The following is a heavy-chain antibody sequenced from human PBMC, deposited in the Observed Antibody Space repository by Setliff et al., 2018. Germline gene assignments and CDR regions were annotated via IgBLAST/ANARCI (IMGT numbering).Heavy chain of an antibody. CDR2: ISGSGSTI. CDR1: GFTFSSYE. V-gene: IGHV3-48*03. J-gene: IGHJ6*02. CDR3: ARDGVFYAMDF. D-gene: IGHD3-10*01. Sequence: GGSLRLSCAASGFTFSSYEMNWVRQAPGKGLEWISYISGSGSTIYYADSVKGRFTISKDNAKNSLYLQMNNLRAEDTAVYYCARDGVFYAMDFWGQGTTVTVSS.